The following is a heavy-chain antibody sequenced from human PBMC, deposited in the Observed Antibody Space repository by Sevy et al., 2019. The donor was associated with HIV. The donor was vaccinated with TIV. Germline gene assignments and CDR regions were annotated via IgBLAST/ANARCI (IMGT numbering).Heavy chain of an antibody. Sequence: GGSLRLSCAASGFTFSSYSMNWVRQAPGKGLEWVSSIISSSSYLYYADSGKGRFTISRDKAKNSLYLQMNSLGAEDTAVYYCASGVTYYYDSSVVDYWGQGTLVTVSS. CDR1: GFTFSSYS. CDR2: IISSSSYL. CDR3: ASGVTYYYDSSVVDY. D-gene: IGHD3-22*01. J-gene: IGHJ4*02. V-gene: IGHV3-21*01.